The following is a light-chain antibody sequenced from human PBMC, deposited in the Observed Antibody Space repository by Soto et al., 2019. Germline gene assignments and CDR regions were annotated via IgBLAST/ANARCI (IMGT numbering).Light chain of an antibody. V-gene: IGLV4-69*01. Sequence: QLVLTQSPSASASLGASVKLTCTLSSGHSSYAIAWHQQQPEKGPRYLMKLNSDGSHSNGDGIPDRFSGSSSGAERYLTISSRQSEDEADYYCQTWGTGIHVVFCGGTKLTVL. CDR3: QTWGTGIHVV. CDR1: SGHSSYA. J-gene: IGLJ2*01. CDR2: LNSDGSH.